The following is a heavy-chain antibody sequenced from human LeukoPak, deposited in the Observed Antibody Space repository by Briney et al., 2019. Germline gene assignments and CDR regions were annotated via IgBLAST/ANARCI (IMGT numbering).Heavy chain of an antibody. J-gene: IGHJ3*02. CDR3: ARALEQWLVLYAFDI. CDR2: ISAYNGNT. Sequence: ASVKVSCKASGGTFSSYAISWVRQAPGQGLEWMGWISAYNGNTNYAQKLQGRVTMTTDTSTSTAYMELRSLRSDDTAVYYCARALEQWLVLYAFDIWGQGTMVTVSS. D-gene: IGHD6-19*01. CDR1: GGTFSSYA. V-gene: IGHV1-18*01.